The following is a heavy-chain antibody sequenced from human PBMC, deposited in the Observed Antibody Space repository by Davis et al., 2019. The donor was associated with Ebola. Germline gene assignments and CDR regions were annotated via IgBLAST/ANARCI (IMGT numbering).Heavy chain of an antibody. CDR3: ARGRTVRYFDWLLPPRMDV. D-gene: IGHD3-9*01. V-gene: IGHV4-34*01. J-gene: IGHJ6*02. CDR1: GGSFSGYY. Sequence: SETLSLTCAVYGGSFSGYYWSWIRQPPGKGLEWIGEIYHSGSTNYNPSLKSRVTISVDKSKNQFSLKLSSVTAADTAVYYCARGRTVRYFDWLLPPRMDVWGQGTTVTVSS. CDR2: IYHSGST.